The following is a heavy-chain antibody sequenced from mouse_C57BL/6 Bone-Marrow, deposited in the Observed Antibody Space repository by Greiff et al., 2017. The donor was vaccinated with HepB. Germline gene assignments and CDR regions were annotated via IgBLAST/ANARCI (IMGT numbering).Heavy chain of an antibody. V-gene: IGHV5-4*01. D-gene: IGHD2-3*01. CDR2: ISDGGSYT. J-gene: IGHJ1*03. Sequence: EVKVEESGGGLVKPGGSLKLSCAASGFTFSSYAMSWVRQTPEKRLEWVATISDGGSYTYYPDNVKGRFTISRDNAKNNLYLQMSHLKSEDTAMYYCARDRDGYYVYWYFDVWGTGTTVTVSS. CDR1: GFTFSSYA. CDR3: ARDRDGYYVYWYFDV.